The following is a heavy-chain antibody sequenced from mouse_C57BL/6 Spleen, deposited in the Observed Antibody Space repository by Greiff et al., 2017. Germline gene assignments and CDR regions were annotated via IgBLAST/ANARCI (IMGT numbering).Heavy chain of an antibody. J-gene: IGHJ2*01. D-gene: IGHD1-1*01. CDR2: IYPGDGDT. Sequence: VQLQQSGAELVKPGASVKISCKASGYAFSSYWMNWVKQRPGKGLEWIGQIYPGDGDTNYNGKFKGKATLTADKSSSTAYMQLSSLTSEDSAVYVCARRGTTVVYFDYWGQGTTLTVSS. CDR1: GYAFSSYW. CDR3: ARRGTTVVYFDY. V-gene: IGHV1-80*01.